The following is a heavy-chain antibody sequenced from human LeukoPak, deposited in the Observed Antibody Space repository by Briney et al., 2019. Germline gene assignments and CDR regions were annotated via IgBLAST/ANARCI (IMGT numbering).Heavy chain of an antibody. Sequence: GGSLRLSCAASGFTFSSYAMSWVRQAPGKGLEWVSAISGGGGSTYYADSVKGRFTISRDNSKNTLYLQMNSLRAEDTAVYYCAKKGYYDGSGYYMYYFDHWGQGTLVTVSS. CDR2: ISGGGGST. CDR1: GFTFSSYA. J-gene: IGHJ4*02. D-gene: IGHD3-22*01. V-gene: IGHV3-23*01. CDR3: AKKGYYDGSGYYMYYFDH.